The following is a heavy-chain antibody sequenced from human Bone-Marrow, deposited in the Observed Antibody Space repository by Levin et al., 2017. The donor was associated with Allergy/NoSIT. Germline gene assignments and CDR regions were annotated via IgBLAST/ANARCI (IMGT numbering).Heavy chain of an antibody. J-gene: IGHJ4*02. D-gene: IGHD5-18*01. CDR2: ISRSSRYI. V-gene: IGHV3-21*06. CDR1: GFTFSAYS. CDR3: TRDVTDVNTAFDY. Sequence: GGSLRLSCAASGFTFSAYSMNWVRQAPGKGLEWVSSISRSSRYIYYPDSVKGRFTVSRDNAQNSLYLQMNSLRAEDTAVYYCTRDVTDVNTAFDYWGQGALVTVSS.